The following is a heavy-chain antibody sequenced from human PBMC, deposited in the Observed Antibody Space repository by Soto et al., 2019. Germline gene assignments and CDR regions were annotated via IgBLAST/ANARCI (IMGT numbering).Heavy chain of an antibody. Sequence: ASVKVSCKASGYTFTGYYMHWVRQAPGQGLEWMGWINPNSGGTNYAQKFQGWVTMTRDTSISTAYMELSRLRSDDTAVYYCARAAGYSSRPFDYWSQGTLVTVSS. CDR2: INPNSGGT. CDR3: ARAAGYSSRPFDY. V-gene: IGHV1-2*04. D-gene: IGHD6-13*01. J-gene: IGHJ4*02. CDR1: GYTFTGYY.